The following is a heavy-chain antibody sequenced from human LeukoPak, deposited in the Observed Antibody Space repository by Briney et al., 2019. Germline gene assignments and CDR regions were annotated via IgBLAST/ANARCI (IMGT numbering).Heavy chain of an antibody. CDR2: IYPDDSDT. V-gene: IGHV5-51*01. J-gene: IGHJ4*02. D-gene: IGHD3-22*01. CDR1: GYIFTNYW. Sequence: GESLKISCKGSGYIFTNYWIAWVRQMPGKGLEWMGIIYPDDSDTRYSPSFQGQVTISADKPISTAYLQWSSLKASDTAMYYCARRSYYDSGGYYYDFWGQGTLVTVSS. CDR3: ARRSYYDSGGYYYDF.